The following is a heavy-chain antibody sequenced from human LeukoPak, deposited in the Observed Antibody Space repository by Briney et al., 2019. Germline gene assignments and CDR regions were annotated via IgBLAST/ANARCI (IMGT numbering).Heavy chain of an antibody. V-gene: IGHV3-23*01. CDR3: ARDLVNYFDS. J-gene: IGHJ4*02. CDR1: GFTFSSYA. Sequence: PGGSLRLSCAASGFTFSSYAMNWVRQAPGEGLEWVSAISGSGGSTYYADSVKGRFTISRDNAKNLLYLQMNSQRAEDTAVYFCARDLVNYFDSWGQGILVTVSS. CDR2: ISGSGGST.